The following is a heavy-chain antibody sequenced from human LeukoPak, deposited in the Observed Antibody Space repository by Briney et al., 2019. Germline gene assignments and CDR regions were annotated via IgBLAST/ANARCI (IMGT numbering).Heavy chain of an antibody. D-gene: IGHD6-13*01. CDR1: GFTFSSYG. Sequence: GGSLRLSCAASGFTFSSYGMHWVRQAPGKGLEWVAVKSYDGSNKYYADSVKGRFTISRDNSKNTLYLQMNSLRAEDTAVYYCAKDRIAHTYYYYGMDVWGQGTTVTVSS. J-gene: IGHJ6*02. CDR3: AKDRIAHTYYYYGMDV. CDR2: KSYDGSNK. V-gene: IGHV3-30*18.